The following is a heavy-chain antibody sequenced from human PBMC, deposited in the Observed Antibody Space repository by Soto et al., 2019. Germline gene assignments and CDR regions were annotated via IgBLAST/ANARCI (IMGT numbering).Heavy chain of an antibody. CDR1: GFTFSSYS. D-gene: IGHD1-26*01. Sequence: GGSLRLSCAASGFTFSSYSMNWVRQAPGKGLEWVSSISSSSSYIYYADSVKGRFTISRDNAKNSLYLQMNSLRAEDTAVYYCARDQIRGAHRFDHWGQGTLVTVSS. V-gene: IGHV3-21*01. CDR3: ARDQIRGAHRFDH. J-gene: IGHJ4*02. CDR2: ISSSSSYI.